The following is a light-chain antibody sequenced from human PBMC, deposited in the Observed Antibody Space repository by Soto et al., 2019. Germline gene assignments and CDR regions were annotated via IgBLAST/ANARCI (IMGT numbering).Light chain of an antibody. V-gene: IGKV3-11*01. CDR2: DAS. J-gene: IGKJ3*01. Sequence: EVVMTQSPATLSLSPGERATLSCRASQSVSSYLAWYQQRPGQAPRLLIYDASNRDTGIPDRFSGSGSGTDFTLTISSLEPEDFAVYYCQQRSSWPRITFGPGTKVDIK. CDR1: QSVSSY. CDR3: QQRSSWPRIT.